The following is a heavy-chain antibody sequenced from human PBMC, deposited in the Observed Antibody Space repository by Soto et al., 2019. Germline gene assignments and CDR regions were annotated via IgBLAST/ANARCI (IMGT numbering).Heavy chain of an antibody. V-gene: IGHV4-31*03. CDR2: IYYSGST. J-gene: IGHJ4*02. D-gene: IGHD3-22*01. CDR1: GGSISSGGHY. Sequence: SETLSLTCTVSGGSISSGGHYWSWIRQHPGKGLEWIGYIYYSGSTYYNPSLKSRLNMSVDTSKNQFSLKLSSVTAADTGVYYCAYYDSSGYYLHSWGQGTLVTVSS. CDR3: AYYDSSGYYLHS.